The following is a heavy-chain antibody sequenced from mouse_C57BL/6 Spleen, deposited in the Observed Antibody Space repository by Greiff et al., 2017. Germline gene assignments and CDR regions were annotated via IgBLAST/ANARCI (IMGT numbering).Heavy chain of an antibody. CDR1: GFTFSDYG. Sequence: EVMLVESGGGLVKPGGSLKLSCAASGFTFSDYGMHWVRQAPEKGLEWVAYISSGSSTIYYADTVKGRFTISRDNAKNTLFLQMTSLRSEDTAMYYCARPNWDGYAMDYWSQGTSVTVSS. CDR2: ISSGSSTI. V-gene: IGHV5-17*01. J-gene: IGHJ4*01. CDR3: ARPNWDGYAMDY. D-gene: IGHD4-1*01.